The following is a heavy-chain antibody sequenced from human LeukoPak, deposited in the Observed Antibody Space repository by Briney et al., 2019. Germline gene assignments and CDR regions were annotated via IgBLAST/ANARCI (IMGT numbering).Heavy chain of an antibody. D-gene: IGHD3-10*01. CDR2: VSHDGSAK. CDR1: GFTVSTSY. J-gene: IGHJ4*02. V-gene: IGHV3-30*18. CDR3: TKELGASGSSHMCYFDY. Sequence: PGGSLRLSCAASGFTVSTSYMSWVRQAPGKGLEWVAVVSHDGSAKFYADSVKGRFTISRDNPNNILYLQMNSLRPEDTAVYYCTKELGASGSSHMCYFDYWGQGILVTVS.